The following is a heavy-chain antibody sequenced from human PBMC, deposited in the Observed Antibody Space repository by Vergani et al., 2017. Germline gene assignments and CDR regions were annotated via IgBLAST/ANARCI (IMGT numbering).Heavy chain of an antibody. D-gene: IGHD1-1*01. J-gene: IGHJ3*02. V-gene: IGHV1-46*03. Sequence: QVQLVQSGAEVKKPGASVKVSCKASGYTFTSYYMYWVRQAPGQGLEWMGIIHPSGGSTSYAQKFQGRVTMTRDTSTSTVYMELSSLRSEDTAVYYCARVKYNWNDLDAFDIWGQGTMVTVSS. CDR1: GYTFTSYY. CDR3: ARVKYNWNDLDAFDI. CDR2: IHPSGGST.